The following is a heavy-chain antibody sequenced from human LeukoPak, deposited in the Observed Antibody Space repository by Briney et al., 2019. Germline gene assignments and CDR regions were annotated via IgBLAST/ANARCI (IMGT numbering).Heavy chain of an antibody. V-gene: IGHV3-74*01. CDR3: AGGGYTYGLY. Sequence: GGSLRLSCAASGFTFSSYEIHWVRQAPGKGLVWVSRINRDGSSTSYADSVKRRFTISRDNTKNTLHLQMNSLRAEDTAVYYCAGGGYTYGLYWGQGDLVTVSS. CDR1: GFTFSSYE. CDR2: INRDGSST. D-gene: IGHD5-18*01. J-gene: IGHJ4*02.